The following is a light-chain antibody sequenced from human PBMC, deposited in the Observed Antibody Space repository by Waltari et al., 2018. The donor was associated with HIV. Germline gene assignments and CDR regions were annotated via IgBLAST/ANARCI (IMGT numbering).Light chain of an antibody. CDR3: YSTDSSGNPS. CDR2: AAS. Sequence: SYELTQPPSVSVSPGQTARITCSGAALPKKYALWDQQKSGQAPVLVIYAASERPSRIPERFAGSISGTMAILTISGAQVEDEADYYWYSTDSSGNPSFGGRTKLTVL. V-gene: IGLV3-10*01. CDR1: ALPKKY. J-gene: IGLJ2*01.